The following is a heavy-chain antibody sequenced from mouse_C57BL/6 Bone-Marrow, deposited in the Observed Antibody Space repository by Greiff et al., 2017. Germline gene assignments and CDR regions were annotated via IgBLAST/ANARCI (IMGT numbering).Heavy chain of an antibody. CDR2: IWSGGST. Sequence: QVQLKQSGPGLVQPSPSLSITCTVSGFSLTSYGVHWVRQSPGKGLEWLGVIWSGGSTDYNAAFISRLSISKDNSKSQVFFKMNSLQADDKAIYYCARIGVYYGNYDAMDYWGQGTSVTVSS. V-gene: IGHV2-2*01. CDR3: ARIGVYYGNYDAMDY. D-gene: IGHD2-1*01. J-gene: IGHJ4*01. CDR1: GFSLTSYG.